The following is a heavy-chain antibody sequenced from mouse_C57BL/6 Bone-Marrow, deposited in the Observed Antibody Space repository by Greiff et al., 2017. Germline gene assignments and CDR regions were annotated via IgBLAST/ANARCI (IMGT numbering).Heavy chain of an antibody. V-gene: IGHV1-82*01. CDR2: IYPGDGDT. D-gene: IGHD1-1*01. CDR1: GYAFSSSW. CDR3: AREGSSPLYAMDY. Sequence: QVQLQQSGPELVKPGASVKISCKASGYAFSSSWMNWVKQRPGKGLERIGRIYPGDGDTNYNGKFKGKATLTADKSSSTAYMQRSSLTSEDSAVYSCAREGSSPLYAMDYWGQGTSVTVSS. J-gene: IGHJ4*01.